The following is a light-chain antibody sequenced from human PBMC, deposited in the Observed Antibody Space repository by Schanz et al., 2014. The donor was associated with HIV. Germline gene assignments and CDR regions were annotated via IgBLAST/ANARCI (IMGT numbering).Light chain of an antibody. Sequence: EIVLTQSPATLSLSPGERATLSCRASQSVNSYLAWYQQEPGQAPRLLIYDTSNRATGIPARFSGSGSGTDFTLTISSLQSEDFAVYYCQQYNTWPRTFGQGTKVELK. CDR3: QQYNTWPRT. CDR1: QSVNSY. CDR2: DTS. J-gene: IGKJ1*01. V-gene: IGKV3-11*01.